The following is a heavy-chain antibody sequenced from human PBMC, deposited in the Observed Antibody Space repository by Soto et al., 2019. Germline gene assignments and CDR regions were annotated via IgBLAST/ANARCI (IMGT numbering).Heavy chain of an antibody. J-gene: IGHJ4*02. CDR2: IYWDDDK. V-gene: IGHV2-5*02. CDR1: GFSLSTSGVG. CDR3: APSIAVAGTFDY. D-gene: IGHD6-19*01. Sequence: QITLKESGPTLVKPTQTLTLTCTFSGFSLSTSGVGVGWIRQPPGKALEWLALIYWDDDKRYSPSLKSRLTLXKXXSKNQVVLTMTNMDPVDTATYYCAPSIAVAGTFDYWGQGTLVTVSS.